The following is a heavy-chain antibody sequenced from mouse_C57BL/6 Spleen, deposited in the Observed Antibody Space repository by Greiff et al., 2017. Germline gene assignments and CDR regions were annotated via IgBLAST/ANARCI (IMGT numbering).Heavy chain of an antibody. V-gene: IGHV1-26*01. J-gene: IGHJ2*01. CDR1: GYTFTDYY. CDR3: ARAYFSTLGDY. CDR2: INPNNGGT. Sequence: EVPLQQSGPELVKPGASVKISCKASGYTFTDYYMNWVKQSHGKSLEWIGDINPNNGGTSYNQKFKGKATLTVDKSSSTAYMELRSLTSEDSAVYDCARAYFSTLGDYWGQGNTLTASS. D-gene: IGHD2-5*01.